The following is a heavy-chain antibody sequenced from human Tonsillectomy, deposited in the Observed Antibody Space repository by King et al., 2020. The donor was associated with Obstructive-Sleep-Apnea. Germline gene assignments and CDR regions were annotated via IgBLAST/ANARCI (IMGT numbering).Heavy chain of an antibody. CDR1: GFTFSSYA. D-gene: IGHD3-9*01. CDR3: ARDNSNDILTGYYWDAFDI. CDR2: ISYDGSNK. Sequence: QLVQSGGGVVQPGRSLRLSCAASGFTFSSYAMHWVRQAPGKGLEWGAVISYDGSNKYYADSVKGRFTISRYNSKTTLYLQMNSLRAEETAVYYCARDNSNDILTGYYWDAFDIWGQGTMVTVSS. V-gene: IGHV3-30-3*01. J-gene: IGHJ3*02.